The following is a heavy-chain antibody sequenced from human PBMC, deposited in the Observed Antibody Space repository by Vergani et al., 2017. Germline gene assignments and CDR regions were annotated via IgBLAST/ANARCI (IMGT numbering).Heavy chain of an antibody. D-gene: IGHD4-17*01. CDR2: IKSKTNGGTT. CDR3: TTSHTVTTPY. V-gene: IGHV3-15*01. CDR1: GFTFSNAW. Sequence: EVQLVESGGGLVKPGGSLRLSCAASGFTFSNAWMSWVRQAPGKGLEWVCRIKSKTNGGTTDYAAPVKGRFTISRDDSKNTLYLQMNSLKTEDTAVYYCTTSHTVTTPYWGQGTLVTVSS. J-gene: IGHJ4*02.